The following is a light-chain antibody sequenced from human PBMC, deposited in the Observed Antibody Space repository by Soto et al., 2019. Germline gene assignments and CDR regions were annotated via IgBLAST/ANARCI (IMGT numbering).Light chain of an antibody. Sequence: IQMYNYPSNLSASVGDRVTITCRASQSISVWLAWYQQKAGKAPNLLIYKASRLESGVPSRFSGSGSETEFTLTISGLQPDDFATYYCQHYKMYSPWTFGQGTKVDIK. J-gene: IGKJ1*01. CDR2: KAS. CDR1: QSISVW. V-gene: IGKV1-5*03. CDR3: QHYKMYSPWT.